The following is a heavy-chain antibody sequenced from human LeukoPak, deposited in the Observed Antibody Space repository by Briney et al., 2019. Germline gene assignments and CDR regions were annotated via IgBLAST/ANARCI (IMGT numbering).Heavy chain of an antibody. Sequence: PSETLSLTCVVSGYSISSGYHWGWIRKPAGEGLEWIGSVYRSGSTYYNPSLKSRVTISVDTSKDQISLKVRSVTAADTAVYYCARENWVFDYLGQGILVTVSS. J-gene: IGHJ4*02. CDR2: VYRSGST. CDR3: ARENWVFDY. D-gene: IGHD7-27*01. CDR1: GYSISSGYH. V-gene: IGHV4-38-2*02.